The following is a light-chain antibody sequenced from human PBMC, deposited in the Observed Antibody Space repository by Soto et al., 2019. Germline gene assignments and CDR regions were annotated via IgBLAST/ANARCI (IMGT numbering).Light chain of an antibody. CDR2: KVS. CDR1: QSLLHRNGDTY. Sequence: DVVMTQFPFSLPVTLGQPASISCRSSQSLLHRNGDTYFNWFQQRPGPSPRPLIYKVSNRDSGVPDRFSGSGSGTDFTLKISRVEAEDVGIYYFMQGTQWPYTFGQGTKLEIK. J-gene: IGKJ2*01. CDR3: MQGTQWPYT. V-gene: IGKV2-30*02.